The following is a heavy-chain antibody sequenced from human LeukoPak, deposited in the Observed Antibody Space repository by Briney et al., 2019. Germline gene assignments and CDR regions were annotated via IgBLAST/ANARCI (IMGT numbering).Heavy chain of an antibody. Sequence: SETLSLTCTVSGYSISSGYYWGWLRQPPGKGLEWIGSIYHSGSTYYNPSLKSRVTISVDTSKNQFSLKLSSVTAADTAVYYCARVTSGAFDIWGQGTMVTVSS. CDR2: IYHSGST. D-gene: IGHD1-14*01. CDR3: ARVTSGAFDI. V-gene: IGHV4-38-2*02. CDR1: GYSISSGYY. J-gene: IGHJ3*02.